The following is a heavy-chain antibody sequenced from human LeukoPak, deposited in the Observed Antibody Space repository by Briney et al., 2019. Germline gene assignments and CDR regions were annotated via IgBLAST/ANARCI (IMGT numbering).Heavy chain of an antibody. CDR1: GGSVSSGSYY. J-gene: IGHJ4*02. D-gene: IGHD2-15*01. V-gene: IGHV4-61*01. CDR3: ARLGYCSGGSCYYIDY. CDR2: IHYTGST. Sequence: SETLSLTCTVSGGSVSSGSYYWSWMRQPPGKGLEWIGFIHYTGSTNYNPSLKSRLTMSVDTSKNQFSLKLSSVTAADAAVYYCARLGYCSGGSCYYIDYWGQGTLVTVSS.